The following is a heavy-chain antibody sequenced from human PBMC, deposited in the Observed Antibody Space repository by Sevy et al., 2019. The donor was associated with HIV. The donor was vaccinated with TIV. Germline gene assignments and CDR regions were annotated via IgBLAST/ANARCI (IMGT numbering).Heavy chain of an antibody. CDR3: AKRVAGTTTNYGMDV. CDR1: GFTFSSYG. Sequence: GSLKLSCAASGFTFSSYGMHWVRQAPGKGLEWVAVISYDGSNKYYADSVKRRFTISRDNSKNTLYLQMNSLRAEDTAVYYCAKRVAGTTTNYGMDVWGQGTTVTVSS. CDR2: ISYDGSNK. V-gene: IGHV3-30*18. J-gene: IGHJ6*02. D-gene: IGHD6-19*01.